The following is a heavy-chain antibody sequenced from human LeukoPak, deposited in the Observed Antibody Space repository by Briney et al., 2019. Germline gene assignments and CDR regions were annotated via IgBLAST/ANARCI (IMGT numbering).Heavy chain of an antibody. J-gene: IGHJ3*02. Sequence: SETLSLTCTVSGGSISSYYWSWIRQPAGKGLEWIGRIYTSGSTNYNPSLKSRVTMSVDTSKNQFSLKLSSVTAADTAVYYCVRDRPGDLEWLFAYHDAFGIWGQGTMVTVSS. CDR2: IYTSGST. D-gene: IGHD3-3*01. CDR1: GGSISSYY. V-gene: IGHV4-4*07. CDR3: VRDRPGDLEWLFAYHDAFGI.